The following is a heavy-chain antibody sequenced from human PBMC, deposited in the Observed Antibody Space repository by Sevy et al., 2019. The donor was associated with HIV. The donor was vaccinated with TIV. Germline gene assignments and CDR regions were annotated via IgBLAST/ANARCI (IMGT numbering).Heavy chain of an antibody. CDR2: IWLTGTT. D-gene: IGHD3-3*01. J-gene: IGHJ4*02. Sequence: GSLRLSCAVSGFTVSSNFMSWVRQPPGKGLEWVSVIWLTGTTYYADSVKGRFTISRDNSKNTVYLDMSSLRAADTAVYYCARGKHVSDYYGSFDYWGQGTLVTVSS. CDR3: ARGKHVSDYYGSFDY. CDR1: GFTVSSNF. V-gene: IGHV3-53*01.